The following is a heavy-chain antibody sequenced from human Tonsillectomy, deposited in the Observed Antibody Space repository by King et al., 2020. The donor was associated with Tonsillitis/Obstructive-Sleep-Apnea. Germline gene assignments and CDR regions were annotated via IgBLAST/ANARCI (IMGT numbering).Heavy chain of an antibody. V-gene: IGHV3-48*03. J-gene: IGHJ6*02. D-gene: IGHD1-26*01. CDR3: ARVPSRGGSFLRYYFFMDV. Sequence: VQLVESGGGLVQPGGSLRLSCAASGFTFSNYEVNWVRQAPGKGLEWVSYISSSGSTIYYADSVKGRFTISRDNAKNSLYLQMNSLSAEDTAVYYCARVPSRGGSFLRYYFFMDVWGQGTTVTVSS. CDR1: GFTFSNYE. CDR2: ISSSGSTI.